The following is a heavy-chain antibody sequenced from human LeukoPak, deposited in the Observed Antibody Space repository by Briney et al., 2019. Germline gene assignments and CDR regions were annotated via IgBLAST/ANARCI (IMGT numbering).Heavy chain of an antibody. CDR3: AKDWADSYGDY. CDR2: INSDGSST. D-gene: IGHD5-18*01. V-gene: IGHV3-74*01. CDR1: GFTFSSYW. Sequence: PGGSLRLSCAASGFTFSSYWMHWVRQAPGKGLVWVSRINSDGSSTSYADSVKGRFTISRDNSKNTLYLQMNSLRAEDTAVYYCAKDWADSYGDYWGQGTLVTVSS. J-gene: IGHJ4*02.